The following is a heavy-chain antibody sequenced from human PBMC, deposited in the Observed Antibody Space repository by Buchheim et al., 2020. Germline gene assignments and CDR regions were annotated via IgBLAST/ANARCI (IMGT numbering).Heavy chain of an antibody. J-gene: IGHJ4*02. V-gene: IGHV3-23*04. CDR3: AKYTSGWNDHY. CDR2: ISGSGGTT. CDR1: GFTFSSYA. D-gene: IGHD6-19*01. Sequence: EVQLVESGGGLVQPGGSLRLSCAASGFTFSSYAMTWVRQAPGKGLEWVSAISGSGGTTYYADSVKGRFTISRDNSTKTLYLQMSNLRADDTAVYYCAKYTSGWNDHYWGQGTL.